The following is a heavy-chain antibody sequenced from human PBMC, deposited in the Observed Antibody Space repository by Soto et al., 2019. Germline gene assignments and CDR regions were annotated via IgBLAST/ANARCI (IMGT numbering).Heavy chain of an antibody. CDR2: ISYDGSNE. Sequence: QVQLVESGGGVVQPGRSLRLSCAASGFTFRSYGMHWVRQAPGKGLEWVAIISYDGSNEDYEDSVKGRFTISRDNSKNTLYLQMNSLRAEDTAVYYCAIDRGGDWYFFDYWGQGTLVTVSS. J-gene: IGHJ4*02. CDR3: AIDRGGDWYFFDY. V-gene: IGHV3-30*03. CDR1: GFTFRSYG. D-gene: IGHD2-21*02.